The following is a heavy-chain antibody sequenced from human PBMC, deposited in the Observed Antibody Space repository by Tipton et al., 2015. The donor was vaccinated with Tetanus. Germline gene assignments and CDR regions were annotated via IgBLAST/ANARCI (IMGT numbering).Heavy chain of an antibody. V-gene: IGHV4-34*01. CDR1: GGSFSNYY. D-gene: IGHD6-6*01. Sequence: TLSLTCAVYGGSFSNYYLTWIRQPPGQGLEWIGEIHPSGITNYNPSLINRVTISVDTSKNQFSLKLNSVTAADTAVYYCARRSVSARFDDWGQGAQVTVSS. CDR3: ARRSVSARFDD. J-gene: IGHJ4*02. CDR2: IHPSGIT.